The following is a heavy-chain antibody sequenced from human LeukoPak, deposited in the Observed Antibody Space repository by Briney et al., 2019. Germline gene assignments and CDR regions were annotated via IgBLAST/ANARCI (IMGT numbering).Heavy chain of an antibody. J-gene: IGHJ3*02. V-gene: IGHV4-34*01. Sequence: SETLSLTCAVYGGSFSGYYWSWIRQPPGKGLEWIGEINHSGSTNYNPSLKSRVTISVDTSKNQFSLKLSSVTAADTAVYYCAGVPRTIFGVSWAFDIWGQGTMVTVSS. CDR1: GGSFSGYY. D-gene: IGHD3-3*01. CDR3: AGVPRTIFGVSWAFDI. CDR2: INHSGST.